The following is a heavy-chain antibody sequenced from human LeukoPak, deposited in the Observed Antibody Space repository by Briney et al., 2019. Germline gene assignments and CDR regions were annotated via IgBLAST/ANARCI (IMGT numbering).Heavy chain of an antibody. CDR1: GFTFSSYA. J-gene: IGHJ4*02. CDR3: ARSTIVVVPAGFVDY. CDR2: ISYDGSNK. Sequence: PGRSLRLSCAASGFTFSSYAMHWVRQAPGKGLEWVAVISYDGSNKYYADSVKGRFTISRDNSKNTLYLQMNSLRAEDTAVYYCARSTIVVVPAGFVDYWGQGTLVTVSS. V-gene: IGHV3-30-3*01. D-gene: IGHD2-2*01.